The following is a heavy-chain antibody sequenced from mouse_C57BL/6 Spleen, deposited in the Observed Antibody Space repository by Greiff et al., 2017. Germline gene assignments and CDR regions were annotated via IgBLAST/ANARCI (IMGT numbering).Heavy chain of an antibody. V-gene: IGHV1-7*01. CDR1: GYTFTSYW. Sequence: QVQLKESGAELAKPGASVKLSCKASGYTFTSYWMHWVKQRTGQGLEWIGYINPSSGYTKYNQKFKDKATLTADKPPSTAYMQLSSLTYDDSAVYYCARRNDGNSYVYFDVWGTGTTVTVSS. CDR3: ARRNDGNSYVYFDV. J-gene: IGHJ1*03. D-gene: IGHD1-1*01. CDR2: INPSSGYT.